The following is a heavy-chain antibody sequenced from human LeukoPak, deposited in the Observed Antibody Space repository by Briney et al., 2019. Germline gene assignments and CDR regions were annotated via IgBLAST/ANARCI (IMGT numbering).Heavy chain of an antibody. J-gene: IGHJ3*02. CDR2: ISTYNGNT. V-gene: IGHV1-18*01. CDR3: ARGDDAFDI. CDR1: GGTFSSYA. Sequence: ASVKVSCKASGGTFSSYAISWVRQAPGQGLEWMGWISTYNGNTNYVQKLQGRVTVTTDTSTSTIYMELRSLRSDDTALYYCARGDDAFDIWGQGTMVTVSS.